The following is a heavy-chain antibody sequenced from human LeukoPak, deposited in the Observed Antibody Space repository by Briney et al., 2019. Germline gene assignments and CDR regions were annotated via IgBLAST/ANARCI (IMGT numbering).Heavy chain of an antibody. Sequence: ASVKVSCKASGYTFTSYGISWVRQAPGQGLEWMGWISAYNGNTNYAQKLQGRVTMTTDTSTSTAYMELRSLRSDDTAVYYCARENVLDSSGYWSFDYWGQGTLVTVSS. CDR2: ISAYNGNT. D-gene: IGHD3-22*01. CDR3: ARENVLDSSGYWSFDY. V-gene: IGHV1-18*01. J-gene: IGHJ4*02. CDR1: GYTFTSYG.